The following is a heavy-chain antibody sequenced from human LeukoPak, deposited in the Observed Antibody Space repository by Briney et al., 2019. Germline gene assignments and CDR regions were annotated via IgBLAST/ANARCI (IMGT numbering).Heavy chain of an antibody. V-gene: IGHV3-11*04. CDR1: GFTFSDYY. CDR2: ISSSGSTI. J-gene: IGHJ3*02. Sequence: GGSLRLSCAASGFTFSDYYMSWIRQAPGKGLEWVSYISSSGSTIYYADSVKGRFTISRDNAKNSLYLQMNSLRAEDTAVYYCASHLDIVVVPAANGPFAFDIWGQGTMVTVSS. CDR3: ASHLDIVVVPAANGPFAFDI. D-gene: IGHD2-2*01.